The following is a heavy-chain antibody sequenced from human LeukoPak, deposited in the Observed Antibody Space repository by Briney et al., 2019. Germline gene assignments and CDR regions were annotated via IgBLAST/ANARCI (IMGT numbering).Heavy chain of an antibody. CDR3: AKAPDADNDFWSGYYHY. D-gene: IGHD3-3*01. J-gene: IGHJ4*02. CDR2: ISSGSSYI. V-gene: IGHV3-21*04. CDR1: GFIFSSHS. Sequence: GGSLRLSCVASGFIFSSHSMKWVRQAPGKGLEWVSSISSGSSYIYYADSVKGRFTISRDNSKNMLYLQMNSLRAEDTAVYYCAKAPDADNDFWSGYYHYWGQGTLVTVSS.